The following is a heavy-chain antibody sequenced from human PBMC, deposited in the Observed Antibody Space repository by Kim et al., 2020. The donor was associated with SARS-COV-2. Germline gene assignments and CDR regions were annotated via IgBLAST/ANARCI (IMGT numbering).Heavy chain of an antibody. CDR3: ARGSPPYGDPPVLDP. CDR1: GGSISSGGYS. D-gene: IGHD4-17*01. V-gene: IGHV4-30-2*01. CDR2: IYHSGST. Sequence: SETLSLTCAVSGGSISSGGYSWSWIRQPPGKGLEWIGYIYHSGSTYYNPSLKSRVTISVDRSKNQFSLKLSSVTAADTAVYYCARGSPPYGDPPVLDPWGQGTLVTVSS. J-gene: IGHJ5*02.